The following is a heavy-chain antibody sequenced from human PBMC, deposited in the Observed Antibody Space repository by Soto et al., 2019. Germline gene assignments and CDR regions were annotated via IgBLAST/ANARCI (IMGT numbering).Heavy chain of an antibody. CDR1: GYTFSSYD. CDR2: MNPNSGNT. V-gene: IGHV1-8*01. Sequence: GASVKVSCKASGYTFSSYDINWVRQATGQGLEWMGWMNPNSGNTGYAQKFQGRVIMTRNTSISTAYMELNSLRSEDTAVYYCARYDYYGSGSYYKSWFDPWGQGTLVTVSS. CDR3: ARYDYYGSGSYYKSWFDP. J-gene: IGHJ5*02. D-gene: IGHD3-10*01.